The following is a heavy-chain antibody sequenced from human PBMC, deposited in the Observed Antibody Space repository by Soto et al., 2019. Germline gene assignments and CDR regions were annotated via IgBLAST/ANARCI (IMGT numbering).Heavy chain of an antibody. CDR1: GFTFSSYG. V-gene: IGHV3-33*01. Sequence: QVQLEESGGGVVQPGRSLRLSCAASGFTFSSYGMHWVRQAPGKGLEWVAVIWYDGSNKYYADSVKGRFTSSRHNSKNTRYLQMNSLRAEDTAVYYCARDYSRDYYGMDVWGQGTTVTVSS. CDR3: ARDYSRDYYGMDV. D-gene: IGHD6-13*01. J-gene: IGHJ6*02. CDR2: IWYDGSNK.